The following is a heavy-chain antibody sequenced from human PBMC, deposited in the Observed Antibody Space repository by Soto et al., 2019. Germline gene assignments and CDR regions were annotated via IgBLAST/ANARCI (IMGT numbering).Heavy chain of an antibody. CDR1: GFTFRSYA. Sequence: PGGSLRLSCASSGFTFRSYAMHWVRQAPGKGLECVAVISYDGSNKFYRDSVKGRFTISRDNSKNTLYLQVNSLRYEDTAVYYCARGDREDIAVVVGARPGEYGVHVGGQGTTVTVSS. D-gene: IGHD2-15*01. CDR2: ISYDGSNK. CDR3: ARGDREDIAVVVGARPGEYGVHV. J-gene: IGHJ6*02. V-gene: IGHV3-30-3*01.